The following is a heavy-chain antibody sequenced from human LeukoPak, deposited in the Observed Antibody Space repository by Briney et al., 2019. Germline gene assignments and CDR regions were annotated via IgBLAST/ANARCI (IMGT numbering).Heavy chain of an antibody. J-gene: IGHJ4*02. D-gene: IGHD3-3*01. CDR2: INHSGST. Sequence: SETLSLTCAVYGGSFSGYYWSWIRQPPGKGLEWIGEINHSGSTNYNPSLKSRVTISVDTSKNQSSLKLSSVTAADTAVYYCARVTGTIFGVVTTTAYYFDYWGQGTLVTVSS. CDR1: GGSFSGYY. CDR3: ARVTGTIFGVVTTTAYYFDY. V-gene: IGHV4-34*01.